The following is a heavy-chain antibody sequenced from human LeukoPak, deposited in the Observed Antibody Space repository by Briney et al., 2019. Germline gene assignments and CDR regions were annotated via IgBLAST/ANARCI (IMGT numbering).Heavy chain of an antibody. Sequence: SETLSLTCIVSGGSISSYYWSWIRQPPGKGLEWIGYIYTSGSTNYNPSLKSRVTISVDTSKNQFSLKLSSVTAADTAVYYCARRLGAFDYWGQGTLVTVSS. D-gene: IGHD3-16*01. V-gene: IGHV4-4*09. CDR1: GGSISSYY. J-gene: IGHJ4*02. CDR2: IYTSGST. CDR3: ARRLGAFDY.